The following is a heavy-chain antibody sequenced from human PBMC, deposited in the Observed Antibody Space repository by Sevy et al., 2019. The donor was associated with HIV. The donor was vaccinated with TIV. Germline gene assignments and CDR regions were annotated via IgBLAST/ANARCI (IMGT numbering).Heavy chain of an antibody. CDR1: GFILSSYT. V-gene: IGHV3-21*01. J-gene: IGHJ6*03. Sequence: GGSLRLSCAASGFILSSYTMNWVRQAPGKGLEWVSSISSSSSYIYYADSVKGRFTISRDNAKNSLYLQMNSLRAEDTAVYYCARDLGSYYPYYYYMDVWGKGTTVTVSS. D-gene: IGHD1-26*01. CDR2: ISSSSSYI. CDR3: ARDLGSYYPYYYYMDV.